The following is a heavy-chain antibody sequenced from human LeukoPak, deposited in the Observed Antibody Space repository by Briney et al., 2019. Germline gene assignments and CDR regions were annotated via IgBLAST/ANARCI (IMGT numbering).Heavy chain of an antibody. CDR3: ARRGYSYGPAGYYYYMDV. D-gene: IGHD5-18*01. V-gene: IGHV4-4*02. CDR1: GGSISSNNW. Sequence: SETLSLTCAVSGGSISSNNWWSWVRQPPGKGLEWIGAIYHSGSTNYNPSLKSRVTISVDKSKNQFSLKLSSVTAADTAVYYCARRGYSYGPAGYYYYMDVWGKGATVTVSS. CDR2: IYHSGST. J-gene: IGHJ6*03.